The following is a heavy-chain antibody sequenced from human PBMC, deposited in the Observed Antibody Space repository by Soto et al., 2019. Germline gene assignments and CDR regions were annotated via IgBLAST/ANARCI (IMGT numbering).Heavy chain of an antibody. CDR1: GFTFSSYL. CDR3: ARELWGDDALDV. J-gene: IGHJ3*01. V-gene: IGHV3-7*01. D-gene: IGHD3-16*01. CDR2: IKEDGSEK. Sequence: EVQLVESGGGLVHPGGSLRLSCAASGFTFSSYLMTWVRQAPGKGLEWVANIKEDGSEKYYVDSVKGRFTISRDNAKNSLYLQMNSLRAEETAVYYCARELWGDDALDVWGQGTMVTVSS.